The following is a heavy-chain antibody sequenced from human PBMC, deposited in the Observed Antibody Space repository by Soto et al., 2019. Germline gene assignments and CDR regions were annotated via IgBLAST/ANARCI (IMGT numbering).Heavy chain of an antibody. CDR2: TYSAGTT. J-gene: IGHJ4*02. CDR3: ARWVTVYGGLDY. V-gene: IGHV3-66*01. Sequence: EVKLVESGGGLVQPGGSLRLSCAASGFMVSNNYMSWVRQAPGKGLEWVSVTYSAGTTNYADSVKGRFTISRDNSKNTLDLQMNSLGADDTAMYYCARWVTVYGGLDYWGQGTLVTVSS. D-gene: IGHD2-8*01. CDR1: GFMVSNNY.